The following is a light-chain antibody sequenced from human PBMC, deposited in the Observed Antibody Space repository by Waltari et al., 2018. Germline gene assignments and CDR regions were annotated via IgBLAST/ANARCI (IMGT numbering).Light chain of an antibody. CDR1: QSVSSN. Sequence: DMVLTQSPATLSLSPGERATLSCRASQSVSSNLAWYQQKPGQAPRHLIYDASNRATGIPARFSGSGSGTDFTLTISSLEPEDFAVYYCQQRGDWSRTFGPGTKVEIK. J-gene: IGKJ3*01. V-gene: IGKV3-11*01. CDR3: QQRGDWSRT. CDR2: DAS.